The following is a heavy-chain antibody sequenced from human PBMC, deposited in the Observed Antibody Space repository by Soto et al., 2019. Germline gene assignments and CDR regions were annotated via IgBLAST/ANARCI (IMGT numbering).Heavy chain of an antibody. CDR3: ARGYQLPPPYYFDY. Sequence: PPETLSLTCTVSVGSISSYYWSWIRQPPGKGLEWIGYIYYSGSTNYNPSLKSRVTISVDTSKNQFSLKLSSVTAADTAVYYCARGYQLPPPYYFDYWGQGTLVTVSS. V-gene: IGHV4-59*01. J-gene: IGHJ4*02. D-gene: IGHD2-2*01. CDR1: VGSISSYY. CDR2: IYYSGST.